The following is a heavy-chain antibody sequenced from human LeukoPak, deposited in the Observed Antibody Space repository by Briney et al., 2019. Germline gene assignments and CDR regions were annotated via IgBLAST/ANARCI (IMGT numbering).Heavy chain of an antibody. CDR2: IYHSGST. V-gene: IGHV4-4*02. J-gene: IGHJ4*02. Sequence: PSGTLSLTCAVSGGSISSSNWWSWVRQPPGKGLEWIGEIYHSGSTNYNPSLKSRVTISVDKSKNQFSLKLSSVTAADTAVYYCARGGDYGGKRDDFDYWGQGTLVTVSS. D-gene: IGHD4-23*01. CDR3: ARGGDYGGKRDDFDY. CDR1: GGSISSSNW.